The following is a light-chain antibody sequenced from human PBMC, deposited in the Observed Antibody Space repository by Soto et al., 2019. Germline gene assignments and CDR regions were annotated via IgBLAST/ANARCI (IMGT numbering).Light chain of an antibody. Sequence: EIQVTQSPSPVPASLGDRVTITSRASQGISTWLAWYQQKAGKAPNLLIYGASNLHSGVPSRFSGSGSGTNFTLTISSLQPEDFATYYCQQANSFPITFGQGTRLEIK. CDR2: GAS. CDR1: QGISTW. V-gene: IGKV1-12*01. CDR3: QQANSFPIT. J-gene: IGKJ5*01.